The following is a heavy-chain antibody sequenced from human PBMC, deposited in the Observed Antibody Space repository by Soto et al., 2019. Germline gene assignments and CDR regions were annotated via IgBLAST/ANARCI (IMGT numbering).Heavy chain of an antibody. CDR3: ARDGNYVDY. CDR1: GFTFSNYA. V-gene: IGHV3-30-3*01. J-gene: IGHJ4*02. CDR2: MSYDGSKK. Sequence: GGSLRLSCCASGFTFSNYAMHWVRQAPGKGLEWVATMSYDGSKKYYTDSVKGRFTISRDNSKNTVFLEMNSLRPEDTAVYYCARDGNYVDYWGQGTLVTVSS. D-gene: IGHD1-26*01.